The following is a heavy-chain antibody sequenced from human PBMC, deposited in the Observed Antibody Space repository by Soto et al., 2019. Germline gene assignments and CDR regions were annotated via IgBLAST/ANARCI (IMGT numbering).Heavy chain of an antibody. Sequence: QVQLVESGGGVVQPGRSLRLSCAASGFTFSSYAMHWVRQAPGKGLEWVAVISYDGSNKYYADSVKGRFTISRDNSKNMLYLQMNSLRAEDTAVYYCARDEPDYYDSSVHWGDFDYWGQGTLVTVSS. CDR3: ARDEPDYYDSSVHWGDFDY. CDR2: ISYDGSNK. CDR1: GFTFSSYA. D-gene: IGHD3-22*01. J-gene: IGHJ4*02. V-gene: IGHV3-30-3*01.